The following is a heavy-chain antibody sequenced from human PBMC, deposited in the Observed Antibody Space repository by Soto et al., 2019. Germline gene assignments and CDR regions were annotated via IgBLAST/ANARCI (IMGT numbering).Heavy chain of an antibody. CDR1: GYALSFG. V-gene: IGHV1-18*01. Sequence: GSVKVSCKASGYALSFGCSWVGQAPGQGLEWMGWISASDGSTNSAPKFRRRISMTTDTSTNTAYMDVLSLTSDETAVYFCATDYFGSGSYYRFDNWGQGTIVTVSS. J-gene: IGHJ4*02. D-gene: IGHD3-10*01. CDR2: ISASDGST. CDR3: ATDYFGSGSYYRFDN.